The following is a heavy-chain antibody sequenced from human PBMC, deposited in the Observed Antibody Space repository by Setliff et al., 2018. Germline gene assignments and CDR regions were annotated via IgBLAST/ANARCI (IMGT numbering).Heavy chain of an antibody. J-gene: IGHJ3*02. CDR3: ARKGISALSGAFDM. D-gene: IGHD1-26*01. CDR2: TYTSGST. V-gene: IGHV4-4*07. Sequence: SETLSLTCTVSGGSISNYYWSWIRQPAGKGLEWIGRTYTSGSTNYNPSLKSRVTMSVDTSKNQFSLKLSSVTAADTAVYYCARKGISALSGAFDMWGQGAMVTVSS. CDR1: GGSISNYY.